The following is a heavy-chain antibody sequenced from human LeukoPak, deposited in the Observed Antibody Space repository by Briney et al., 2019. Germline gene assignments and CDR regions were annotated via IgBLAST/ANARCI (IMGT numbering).Heavy chain of an antibody. Sequence: SVKVSCKASGGTFSSYAISRVRQAPGQGLEWMGRIIPNLGIANYAQKFQGRVTITADKSTSTAYMELSSLRSEDTAVYYCAGGYSYGYSGGWGQGTLVTVSS. CDR1: GGTFSSYA. V-gene: IGHV1-69*04. J-gene: IGHJ4*02. D-gene: IGHD5-18*01. CDR3: AGGYSYGYSGG. CDR2: IIPNLGIA.